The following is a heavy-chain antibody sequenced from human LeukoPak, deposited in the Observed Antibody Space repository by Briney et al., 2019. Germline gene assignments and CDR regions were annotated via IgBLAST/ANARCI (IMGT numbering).Heavy chain of an antibody. Sequence: PGGSLRLSCAASGFTFNNYAMTWVRQALGKGLEWVSVIGGSTGNTYYADSVKGRFTISRDNSKNTLYLQMNSLRAEDTAVYYCARDLLEVYDSSLPLGYWGQGTLVTVSS. J-gene: IGHJ4*02. D-gene: IGHD3-22*01. CDR3: ARDLLEVYDSSLPLGY. CDR1: GFTFNNYA. V-gene: IGHV3-23*01. CDR2: IGGSTGNT.